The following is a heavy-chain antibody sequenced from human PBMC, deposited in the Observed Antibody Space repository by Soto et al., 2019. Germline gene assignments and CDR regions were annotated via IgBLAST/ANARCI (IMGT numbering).Heavy chain of an antibody. D-gene: IGHD3-22*01. CDR3: VSYYYDSSGYQVDY. Sequence: SETLSLTCTVSGGSISSYYCSWIRQPPGKGLEWIGYIYYSGSTNYNPSLKSRVTISVDTSKNQFSLKLSSVTAADTAVYYCVSYYYDSSGYQVDYWGQGTLVTVSS. CDR2: IYYSGST. V-gene: IGHV4-59*01. CDR1: GGSISSYY. J-gene: IGHJ4*02.